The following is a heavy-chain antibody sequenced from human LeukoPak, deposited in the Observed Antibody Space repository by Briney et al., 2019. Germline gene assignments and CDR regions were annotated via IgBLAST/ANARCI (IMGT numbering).Heavy chain of an antibody. D-gene: IGHD2-15*01. Sequence: PGGSLRLSCAASGFIFSSYGMHWVRQAPGKGLEWVAVIWYDGGNKYYVDSVKGRFTTSRDNSKNTLYLQMNSLRAEDTAVYYCARGGHCSGGRCSGIIGIDSWGQGTLVTVSS. J-gene: IGHJ4*02. CDR1: GFIFSSYG. CDR2: IWYDGGNK. V-gene: IGHV3-33*01. CDR3: ARGGHCSGGRCSGIIGIDS.